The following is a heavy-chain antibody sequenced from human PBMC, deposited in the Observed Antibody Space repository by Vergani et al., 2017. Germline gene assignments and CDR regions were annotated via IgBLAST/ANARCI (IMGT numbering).Heavy chain of an antibody. CDR1: GFTFSSYG. CDR3: ARDWYDFWSGYLEEGNWFDP. CDR2: VSSSGGKK. J-gene: IGHJ5*02. D-gene: IGHD3-3*01. V-gene: IGHV3-NL1*01. Sequence: QVQLVESGGGVVQPGGSLRLSCAASGFTFSSYGMHWVRQAPGKGLEWVSGVSSSGGKKYYADSVNGRFTISRDNSKNTLYLQMNSLRAEDTAVYYCARDWYDFWSGYLEEGNWFDPWGQGTLVTVSS.